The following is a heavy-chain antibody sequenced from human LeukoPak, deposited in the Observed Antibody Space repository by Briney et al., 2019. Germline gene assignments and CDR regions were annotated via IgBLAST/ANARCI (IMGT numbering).Heavy chain of an antibody. D-gene: IGHD4-17*01. CDR3: ARQRTVTTNFDY. Sequence: GESLKISCKGSGYTFTTYWIGWVRQMPGKGLEWMGIIYPDDSDTRYSPSFQGQVTISADKSITTAYLQWSSLKASDTAMYYCARQRTVTTNFDYWGQGTLVTVSS. V-gene: IGHV5-51*01. CDR2: IYPDDSDT. CDR1: GYTFTTYW. J-gene: IGHJ4*02.